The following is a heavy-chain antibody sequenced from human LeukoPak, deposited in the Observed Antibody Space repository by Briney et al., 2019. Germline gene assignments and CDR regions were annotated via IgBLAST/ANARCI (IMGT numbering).Heavy chain of an antibody. J-gene: IGHJ4*02. CDR2: IKQDGSEK. V-gene: IGHV3-7*03. Sequence: GGSLRLSCAASGSTFSSYWMSWVRQAPGKGLEWVANIKQDGSEKYYVDSVKGRFTISRDNAKNSLYLQMNSLRVEDTAVYYCARGDILTGYAYWGQGTLVTVSS. D-gene: IGHD3-9*01. CDR3: ARGDILTGYAY. CDR1: GSTFSSYW.